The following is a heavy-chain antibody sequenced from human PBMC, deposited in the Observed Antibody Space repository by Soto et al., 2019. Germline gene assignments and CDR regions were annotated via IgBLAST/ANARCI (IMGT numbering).Heavy chain of an antibody. J-gene: IGHJ6*01. CDR1: GYTFTGYY. D-gene: IGHD3-10*01. V-gene: IGHV1-2*04. CDR3: ARAPYYYGSGSCYYYYGMDV. CDR2: INPNSGGT. Sequence: ASVKVSCKASGYTFTGYYMHWVRQAPGQGLEWMGWINPNSGGTNYAQKFQGWVTMTRDTSISTAYMELSRLRSDDTAVYYCARAPYYYGSGSCYYYYGMDVWGQGTPVTVSS.